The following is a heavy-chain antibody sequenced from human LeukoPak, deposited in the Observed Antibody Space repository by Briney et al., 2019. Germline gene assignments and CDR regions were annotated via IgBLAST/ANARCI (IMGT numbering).Heavy chain of an antibody. CDR2: ISAYNGNT. Sequence: ASVKVSCKASGYTFTSYGISWVRQAPGQGLEWMGWISAYNGNTNYAQKFQGRVTITRNTSISTAYMELSSLRSEDTAVYYCASRSPYYYDSSGGDDAFDIWGQGTMVTVSS. J-gene: IGHJ3*02. D-gene: IGHD3-22*01. V-gene: IGHV1-18*01. CDR1: GYTFTSYG. CDR3: ASRSPYYYDSSGGDDAFDI.